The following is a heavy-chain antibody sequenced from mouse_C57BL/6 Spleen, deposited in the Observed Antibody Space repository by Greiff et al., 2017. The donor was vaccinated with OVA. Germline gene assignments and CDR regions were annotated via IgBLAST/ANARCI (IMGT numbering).Heavy chain of an antibody. CDR3: ARSKRNSPLYYFDY. J-gene: IGHJ2*01. CDR1: GYTFTDYY. Sequence: EVQLQQSGPELVKPGASVKMSCKASGYTFTDYYMHWVKQSHGKSLEWIGYINPNNGGTSYNQKFKGKATLTVNTSSSTAYMEHRNLTSEDSAVYYSARSKRNSPLYYFDYGGQGTTLTVSS. V-gene: IGHV1-22*01. CDR2: INPNNGGT.